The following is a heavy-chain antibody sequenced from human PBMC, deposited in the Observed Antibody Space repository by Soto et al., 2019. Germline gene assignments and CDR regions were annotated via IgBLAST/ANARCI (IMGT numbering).Heavy chain of an antibody. Sequence: SVKVSCKASGGTFSSYAISWVRQAPGQGLEWMGGIIPIFGTANYAQKFQGRVTITADESTSTAYMELSSLRSEDTAVYYCARDLGFLVTGTTAIGYGMDVWGQGTTVTVSS. V-gene: IGHV1-69*13. D-gene: IGHD1-7*01. CDR3: ARDLGFLVTGTTAIGYGMDV. J-gene: IGHJ6*02. CDR2: IIPIFGTA. CDR1: GGTFSSYA.